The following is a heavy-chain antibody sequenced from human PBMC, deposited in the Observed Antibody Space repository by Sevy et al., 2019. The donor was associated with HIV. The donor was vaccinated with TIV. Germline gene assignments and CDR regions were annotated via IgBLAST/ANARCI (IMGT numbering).Heavy chain of an antibody. CDR3: ARVGAACSCTSCYTVIQPDLLSPNYFDY. D-gene: IGHD2-2*02. J-gene: IGHJ4*02. CDR1: GFTFSDYY. Sequence: GGSLRLSCAASGFTFSDYYMSWIRQAPGKGLEWVSYISSSGSTIYYADSVKGRFTISRDNAKNSLYLQMNSLRAEDTAVYYCARVGAACSCTSCYTVIQPDLLSPNYFDYWGQGTLVTVSS. CDR2: ISSSGSTI. V-gene: IGHV3-11*01.